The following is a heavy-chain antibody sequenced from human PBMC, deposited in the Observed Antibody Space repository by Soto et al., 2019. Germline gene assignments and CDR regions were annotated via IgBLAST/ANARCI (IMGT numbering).Heavy chain of an antibody. CDR2: INHSGST. CDR3: ARWGSGWYYFDY. V-gene: IGHV4-34*01. J-gene: IGHJ4*02. D-gene: IGHD6-19*01. Sequence: SETLCLTCAVYGGSFSGYYWSWIRQPPGKGLEWIGEINHSGSTNYNPSLKSRVTISVDTSKNQFSLKLSSVTAADTAVYYCARWGSGWYYFDYWGQGTLVTVSS. CDR1: GGSFSGYY.